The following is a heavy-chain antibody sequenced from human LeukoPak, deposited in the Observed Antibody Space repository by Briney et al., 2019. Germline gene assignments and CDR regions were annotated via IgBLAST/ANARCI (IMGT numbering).Heavy chain of an antibody. Sequence: PSETLSLTCIVSGGSISSYYWSWIRQPPGKGLEWIGYIYYSGSTNYNPSLKSRVTISVDTSKNQFSLKLSSVTAADTAVYYCARGASGYDFWSGYWGAFDIWGQGTMVTVSS. V-gene: IGHV4-59*01. J-gene: IGHJ3*02. D-gene: IGHD3-3*01. CDR3: ARGASGYDFWSGYWGAFDI. CDR2: IYYSGST. CDR1: GGSISSYY.